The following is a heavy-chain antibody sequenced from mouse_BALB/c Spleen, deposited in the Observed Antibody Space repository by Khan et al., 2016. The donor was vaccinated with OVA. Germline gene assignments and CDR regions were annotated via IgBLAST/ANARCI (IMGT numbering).Heavy chain of an antibody. CDR2: ISYSGAT. D-gene: IGHD1-1*01. J-gene: IGHJ4*01. Sequence: EVQLQESGPSLVKPSQSLSLTCTVTGYSITSNYAWSWIRQFPGSKLEWMGYISYSGATNYNPSLKSRISVTRDTSENQFFLQLNSVTTEDTATYFWARQNYYGYALDYWGQGTSVTVSS. CDR3: ARQNYYGYALDY. V-gene: IGHV3-2*02. CDR1: GYSITSNYA.